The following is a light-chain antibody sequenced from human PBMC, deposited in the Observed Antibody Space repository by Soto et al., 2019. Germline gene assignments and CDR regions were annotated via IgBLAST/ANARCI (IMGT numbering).Light chain of an antibody. CDR1: QTISSW. V-gene: IGKV1-5*03. CDR3: QHYNSYSEA. CDR2: KAS. J-gene: IGKJ1*01. Sequence: DIQLTQSPSFLAASLGDRVTITCGARQTISSWLAWYQQKPGKAPKLLIYKASTLKSGVPSRFSGSGSGTEFTLTISSLQPDDFEPYYCQHYNSYSEAFGQGTKVDIK.